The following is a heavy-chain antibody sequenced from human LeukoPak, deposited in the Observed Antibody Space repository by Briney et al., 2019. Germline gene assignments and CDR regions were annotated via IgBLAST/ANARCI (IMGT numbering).Heavy chain of an antibody. CDR3: ARRGVGARGFDY. CDR1: GYTFTGYY. V-gene: IGHV1-2*02. CDR2: INPNSGGT. D-gene: IGHD1-26*01. J-gene: IGHJ4*02. Sequence: ASVKVSCKASGYTFTGYYMHWVRQAPGQGLEWMGWINPNSGGTNYAQKFQGRVTMTRDTSISTAYMELSSVTAADTAVYYCARRGVGARGFDYWGQGTLVTVSS.